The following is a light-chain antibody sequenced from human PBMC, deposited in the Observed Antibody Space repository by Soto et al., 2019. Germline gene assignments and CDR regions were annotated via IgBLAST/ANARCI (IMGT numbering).Light chain of an antibody. CDR3: QHYNSYSEA. CDR1: QSISSW. J-gene: IGKJ1*01. Sequence: DIQMTQSPSTLSASVGDRVTITCRASQSISSWLAWYQRKPGKAPKLLIYEASNLESGVPSRFSGSGSGTEFTLTISSLQPDDFATYYCQHYNSYSEAFGQGTKVDIK. CDR2: EAS. V-gene: IGKV1-5*03.